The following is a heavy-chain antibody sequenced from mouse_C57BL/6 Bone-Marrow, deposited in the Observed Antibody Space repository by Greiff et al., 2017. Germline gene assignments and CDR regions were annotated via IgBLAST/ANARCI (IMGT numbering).Heavy chain of an antibody. J-gene: IGHJ3*01. CDR1: GYTFTSYG. CDR2: IYPRSGNT. Sequence: VQLQQSGAELARPGASVKLSCKASGYTFTSYGISWVKQRTGQGLEWIGEIYPRSGNTYYNEKFKGKATLTVDKSSSTAYMQLSSLTSEDSAVYYCARSHYGNSEAYWGQGTLVTVSA. CDR3: ARSHYGNSEAY. V-gene: IGHV1-81*01. D-gene: IGHD2-1*01.